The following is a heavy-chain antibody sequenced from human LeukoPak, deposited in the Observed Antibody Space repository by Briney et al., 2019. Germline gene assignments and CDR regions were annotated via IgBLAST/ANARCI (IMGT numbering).Heavy chain of an antibody. CDR1: GFSFSDSW. J-gene: IGHJ6*02. V-gene: IGHV3-7*01. D-gene: IGHD7-27*01. CDR3: ATYKNWVAGDV. CDR2: IKEDESQE. Sequence: GGSLRLSCAASGFSFSDSWMSWVRQAPGKGPEWVANIKEDESQEHYADSVKGRFTVSRDNAKNSLFLQMNSLRVEDTAVYHCATYKNWVAGDVWGQGTTVSVSS.